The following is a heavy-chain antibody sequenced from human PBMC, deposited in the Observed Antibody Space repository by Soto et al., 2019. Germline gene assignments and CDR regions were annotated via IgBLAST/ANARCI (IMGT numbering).Heavy chain of an antibody. CDR1: GGSINNGVYF. J-gene: IGHJ4*02. V-gene: IGHV4-31*03. D-gene: IGHD3-3*01. CDR3: VRGFVEAAMAFDY. Sequence: QVQLQESGPGLVQPSQTLSLTCSVSGGSINNGVYFWNWIRQHPGKGLEWIGYVHASGTTYYNPSLKGRLAMAIDTSKNQFYRNLKSVTAADTAVLYCVRGFVEAAMAFDYWGPGTLITVAS. CDR2: VHASGTT.